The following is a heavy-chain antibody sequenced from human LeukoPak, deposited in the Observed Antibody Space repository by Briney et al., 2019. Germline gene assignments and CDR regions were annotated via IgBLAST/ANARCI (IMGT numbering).Heavy chain of an antibody. D-gene: IGHD3-22*01. CDR2: INPNSGGT. Sequence: ASVKVSCKASGYTFTSYYIHLVRQAPGQGLEWMGWINPNSGGTNYAEKVQGRVTMTRDTSITTAYMELRRLRSDDTAVYYCARGSLIVVGDFDYWGQGTLVTVSS. J-gene: IGHJ4*02. CDR3: ARGSLIVVGDFDY. V-gene: IGHV1-2*02. CDR1: GYTFTSYY.